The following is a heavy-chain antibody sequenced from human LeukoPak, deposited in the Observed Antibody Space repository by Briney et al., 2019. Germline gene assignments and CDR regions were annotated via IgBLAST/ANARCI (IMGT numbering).Heavy chain of an antibody. Sequence: GGSLRFSCAASGFAFSDYWMTWVRQAPGKGLEWVAHINQDGSKEHYMDSVKARFTISRDNAKNSLSLQMNSLRAEDTAVYYCVRDGGVSGYDLLDYWGQGTLVTVSS. J-gene: IGHJ4*02. V-gene: IGHV3-7*01. D-gene: IGHD5-12*01. CDR3: VRDGGVSGYDLLDY. CDR2: INQDGSKE. CDR1: GFAFSDYW.